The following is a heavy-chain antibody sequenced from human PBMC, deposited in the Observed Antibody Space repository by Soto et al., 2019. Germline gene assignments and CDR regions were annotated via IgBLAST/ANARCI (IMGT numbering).Heavy chain of an antibody. CDR1: GFTFSGSA. CDR3: TTHPGYSHGFGY. J-gene: IGHJ4*02. CDR2: IRGKANSYAT. V-gene: IGHV3-73*01. Sequence: GGSLRLSCAASGFTFSGSAMHWVHQASGKGLEWVGRIRGKANSYATAYAASVKGRFTISRDDSKNMAYLQMNSLKTEDTAVYYCTTHPGYSHGFGYWGQGTLVTVSS. D-gene: IGHD6-13*01.